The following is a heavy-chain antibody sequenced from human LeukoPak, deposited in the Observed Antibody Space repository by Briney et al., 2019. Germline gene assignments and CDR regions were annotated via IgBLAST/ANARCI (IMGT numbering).Heavy chain of an antibody. J-gene: IGHJ4*02. CDR2: INHSGST. Sequence: PSETLSLTCAVYGGSFSGYYWSWIRQPPGKGLEWIGEINHSGSTNYNPSLKSRVTISVDTSKNQFSLKLSSVTAADTAVYYCARGDTAMDTGYFDYWGQGTLVTVSS. CDR1: GGSFSGYY. V-gene: IGHV4-34*01. CDR3: ARGDTAMDTGYFDY. D-gene: IGHD5-18*01.